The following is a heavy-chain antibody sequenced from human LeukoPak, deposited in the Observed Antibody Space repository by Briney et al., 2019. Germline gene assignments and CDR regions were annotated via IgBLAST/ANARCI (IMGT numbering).Heavy chain of an antibody. CDR2: ISYDGSNK. CDR1: GFTFSSYG. J-gene: IGHJ6*02. CDR3: AKGIVGATKGVDYYYGMDV. D-gene: IGHD1-26*01. V-gene: IGHV3-30*18. Sequence: GRSLRLSCAASGFTFSSYGMHWVRDAPRKGLEWVAVISYDGSNKYYADSLKGRFTISRDNSKNTLYLQMNSLRAEDTAVYYCAKGIVGATKGVDYYYGMDVWGQGTTVTVSS.